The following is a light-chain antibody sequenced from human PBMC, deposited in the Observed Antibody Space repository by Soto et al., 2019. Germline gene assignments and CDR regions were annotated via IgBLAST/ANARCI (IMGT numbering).Light chain of an antibody. CDR3: SSYTSSTTLV. CDR2: DVS. Sequence: QSALTQPASVSGSPGQSITISCTGTSSDVGGYNYVSWYQQHPGKAPKLMIYDVSYRPSGVSNRFSGSKSGKTASLTISGLQAEDEADYYCSSYTSSTTLVFGGGTKLTVL. V-gene: IGLV2-14*03. CDR1: SSDVGGYNY. J-gene: IGLJ2*01.